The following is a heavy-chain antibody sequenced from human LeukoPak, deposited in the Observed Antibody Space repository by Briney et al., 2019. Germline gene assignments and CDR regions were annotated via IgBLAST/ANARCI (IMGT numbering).Heavy chain of an antibody. CDR1: GFTFSGYW. J-gene: IGHJ4*02. Sequence: GGSLRLSCAASGFTFSGYWMSWVRQAPGKGLEWVANIKQDGSEKQYVDSVRGRFTISRDNAKNSLYLQMNSLRVEDTAVYYCARVDYYDTSSYGGGWGQGTLVTVSS. V-gene: IGHV3-7*01. CDR3: ARVDYYDTSSYGGG. CDR2: IKQDGSEK. D-gene: IGHD3-22*01.